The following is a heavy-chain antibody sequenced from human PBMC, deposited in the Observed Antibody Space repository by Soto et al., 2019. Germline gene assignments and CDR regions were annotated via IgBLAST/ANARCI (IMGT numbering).Heavy chain of an antibody. V-gene: IGHV4-34*01. CDR3: ARGSPYYDFWRPGYYFDY. CDR2: INHSGST. Sequence: SETLSLTCAVYGVSFSGYYCNFIRHPPLKWLEWIGEINHSGSTNYNPSHKSRVTISVDTSKNQFSLKLSSVIAADTAVYYCARGSPYYDFWRPGYYFDYWGQGTLVTVSS. CDR1: GVSFSGYY. J-gene: IGHJ4*02. D-gene: IGHD3-3*01.